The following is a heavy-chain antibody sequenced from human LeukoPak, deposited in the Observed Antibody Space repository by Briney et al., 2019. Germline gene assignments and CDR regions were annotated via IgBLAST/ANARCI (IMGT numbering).Heavy chain of an antibody. J-gene: IGHJ6*03. CDR3: ARGLQVVVAATRDPYYYYYYMDV. D-gene: IGHD2-15*01. Sequence: PSETLSLTCAVYGGSFSGYYWSWIRQPPGKGLEWIGEINHSGSTNYNPSLKSRVTISVDTSKNQFSLKLSSVTAADTAVYYCARGLQVVVAATRDPYYYYYYMDVWGKGTTVTVS. CDR1: GGSFSGYY. CDR2: INHSGST. V-gene: IGHV4-34*01.